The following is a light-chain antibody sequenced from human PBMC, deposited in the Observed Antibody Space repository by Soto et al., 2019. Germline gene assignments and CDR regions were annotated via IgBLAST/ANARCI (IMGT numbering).Light chain of an antibody. CDR1: SSDIGGHNF. CDR2: EVS. J-gene: IGLJ2*01. V-gene: IGLV2-14*01. CDR3: SSYTTRSYVV. Sequence: QSVLTQPAAVSGSPGQSITISCTGTSSDIGGHNFVSWYQHHPGKAPKLLIYEVSYRASGVSNRFTGSKSANTASLTISGLQAEDEADYSCSSYTTRSYVVFGGGTQLTVL.